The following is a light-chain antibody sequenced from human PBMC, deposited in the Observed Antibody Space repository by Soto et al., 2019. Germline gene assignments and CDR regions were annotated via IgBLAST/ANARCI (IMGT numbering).Light chain of an antibody. CDR3: SSYAGNNAYV. Sequence: QSALTQPPSASGSPGQSVTISCTGTSSDVGGYNYVSWYRQYPGKAPKLIIFEVNKRPSGVPDRFSGSKSDNTASLTVSGLQAEDEANYYCSSYAGNNAYVFGTGTKLTVL. V-gene: IGLV2-8*01. J-gene: IGLJ1*01. CDR2: EVN. CDR1: SSDVGGYNY.